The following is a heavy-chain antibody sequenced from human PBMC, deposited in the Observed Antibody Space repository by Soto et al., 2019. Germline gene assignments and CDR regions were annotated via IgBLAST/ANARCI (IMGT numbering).Heavy chain of an antibody. D-gene: IGHD3-10*01. V-gene: IGHV4-31*03. CDR2: IYYSWVT. CDR3: ARDLRGRRSGGFDP. Sequence: SETLSLTCTLSGDPITSGGFYWTWIRQHPAKGLEWIGYIYYSWVTYYNPSLKSRATISVDTSKNQFSLNLSSVSAADTAMYYFARDLRGRRSGGFDPWGLGTLVTVAS. CDR1: GDPITSGGFY. J-gene: IGHJ5*02.